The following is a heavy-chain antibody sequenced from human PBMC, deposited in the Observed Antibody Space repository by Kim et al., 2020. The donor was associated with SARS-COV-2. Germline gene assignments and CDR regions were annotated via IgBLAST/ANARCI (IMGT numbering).Heavy chain of an antibody. Sequence: SETLSLTCTVSGGSISSGGYYWSWIRQHPGKGLEWIGYIYYSGSTYYNPSLKSRVTISVDTSKNQFSLKLSSVTAADTAVYYCARAVKNQYYFDYWGQGTLVTVCS. J-gene: IGHJ4*02. CDR1: GGSISSGGYY. CDR3: ARAVKNQYYFDY. D-gene: IGHD2-2*01. V-gene: IGHV4-31*03. CDR2: IYYSGST.